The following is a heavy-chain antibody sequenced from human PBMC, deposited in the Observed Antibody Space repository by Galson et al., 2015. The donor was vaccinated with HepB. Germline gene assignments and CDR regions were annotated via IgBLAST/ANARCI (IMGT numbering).Heavy chain of an antibody. J-gene: IGHJ4*02. CDR1: GFTFSSYS. D-gene: IGHD6-13*01. CDR3: ARDHGYSSSWKYYFDY. Sequence: SLRLSCEASGFTFSSYSMNWVRQAPGKGLEWVSSISSSSSYIYYADSVKGRFTISRDNAKNSLYLQMNSLRAEDTAVYYCARDHGYSSSWKYYFDYWGQGTLVTVSS. V-gene: IGHV3-21*01. CDR2: ISSSSSYI.